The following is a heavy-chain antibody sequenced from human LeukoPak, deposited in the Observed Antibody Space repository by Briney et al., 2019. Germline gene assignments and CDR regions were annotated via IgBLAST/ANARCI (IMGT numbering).Heavy chain of an antibody. CDR1: GYTFTIYD. J-gene: IGHJ6*03. Sequence: ASVKVSCKASGYTFTIYDINWGRQAPGQGVEWMGWMNPNSGNTGYAQQFQGRVTMTRNTSISTAYMELSSLRSEDTAVYYCSRARDYYIDVWGKGTTVTVSS. CDR3: SRARDYYIDV. V-gene: IGHV1-8*01. CDR2: MNPNSGNT.